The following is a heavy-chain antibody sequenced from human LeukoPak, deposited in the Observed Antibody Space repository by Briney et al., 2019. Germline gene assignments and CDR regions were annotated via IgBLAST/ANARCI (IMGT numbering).Heavy chain of an antibody. D-gene: IGHD6-19*01. CDR1: GGSFSGYY. CDR2: INHSGST. Sequence: SETLSLPCAVYGGSFSGYYCSWIRQPPGKGLEWIGEINHSGSTNYNPSLKSRVTISVDTSKNQFSLKLSSVTAADTAVYYCARGRLDVLGFDYWGQGTLVTVSS. V-gene: IGHV4-34*01. J-gene: IGHJ4*02. CDR3: ARGRLDVLGFDY.